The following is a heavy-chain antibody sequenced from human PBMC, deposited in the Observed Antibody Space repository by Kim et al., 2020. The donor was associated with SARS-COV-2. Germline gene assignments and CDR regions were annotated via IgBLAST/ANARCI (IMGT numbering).Heavy chain of an antibody. CDR3: ARGESRDATGLYNQDY. D-gene: IGHD6-19*01. CDR1: GFTFSTYA. J-gene: IGHJ4*02. V-gene: IGHV3-33*05. Sequence: GGSLRLSCAASGFTFSTYAMHWVRQAPGKGLEWVALTSFDGSNKYYADSVKGRFTISRDNSKNMLYLQMNSLKVEDTAVYYCARGESRDATGLYNQDYWGEGTLIAVS. CDR2: TSFDGSNK.